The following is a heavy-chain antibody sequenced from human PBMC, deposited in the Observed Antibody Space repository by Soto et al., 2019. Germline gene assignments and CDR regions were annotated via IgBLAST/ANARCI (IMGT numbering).Heavy chain of an antibody. Sequence: QVQLVQSGAEVKKPGSSVKVSCKTSGDTFSTYAINWVRQAPGQGLEWMGGSIPIFGTANYAQKFQARVTITADRSTSTAYMELSRLRSEDTAVYFCARGGRSVVVAATPRWFDPWGQGTLVTVSS. J-gene: IGHJ5*02. V-gene: IGHV1-69*06. CDR3: ARGGRSVVVAATPRWFDP. CDR1: GDTFSTYA. D-gene: IGHD2-15*01. CDR2: SIPIFGTA.